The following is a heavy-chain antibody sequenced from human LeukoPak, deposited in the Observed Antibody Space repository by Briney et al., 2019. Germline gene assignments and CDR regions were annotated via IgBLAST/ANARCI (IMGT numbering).Heavy chain of an antibody. CDR1: GFTFSSYA. D-gene: IGHD2-21*01. Sequence: GGSLRLSCEASGFTFSSYAMSWVRQAPGKGLEWVSAISGSGGGTYYADSVKGRFTISRDNSKNTLYLQMKSLRAEDTAVYYCASSVIVPPYYSYYMDVWGKGTTVTVSS. J-gene: IGHJ6*03. V-gene: IGHV3-23*01. CDR2: ISGSGGGT. CDR3: ASSVIVPPYYSYYMDV.